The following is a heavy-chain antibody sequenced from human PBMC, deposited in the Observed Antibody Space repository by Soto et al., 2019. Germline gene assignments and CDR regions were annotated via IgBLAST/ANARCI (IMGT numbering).Heavy chain of an antibody. CDR1: GDSVSSNSAA. Sequence: LQTLSLTCAISGDSVSSNSAAWNWIRQSPSRGLEWLGRTYYRSKWYNDYAVSVKSRITINPDTSKNQFSLQLNSVTPEDSAVYYCARDVLRFLEWFRLDGMDVWGQETTVTVSS. CDR2: TYYRSKWYN. J-gene: IGHJ6*02. D-gene: IGHD3-3*01. CDR3: ARDVLRFLEWFRLDGMDV. V-gene: IGHV6-1*01.